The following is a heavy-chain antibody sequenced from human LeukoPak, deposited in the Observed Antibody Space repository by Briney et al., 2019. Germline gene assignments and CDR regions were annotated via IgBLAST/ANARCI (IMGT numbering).Heavy chain of an antibody. CDR3: ARLWFGELLPLSYFDY. D-gene: IGHD3-10*01. Sequence: KTSETLSLTCTVSGGSISSGSYYWSWIRQPAGKGLEWIGRIYTSGSTNYNPSLKSRVTISVDTSKNQFSLKLSSVTAADTAVYYCARLWFGELLPLSYFDYWGQGTLVTVSS. J-gene: IGHJ4*02. CDR2: IYTSGST. CDR1: GGSISSGSYY. V-gene: IGHV4-61*02.